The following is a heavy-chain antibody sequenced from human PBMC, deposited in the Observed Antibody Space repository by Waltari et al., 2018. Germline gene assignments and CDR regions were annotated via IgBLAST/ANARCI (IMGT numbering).Heavy chain of an antibody. CDR2: IGSSGANT. V-gene: IGHV3-23*01. CDR1: GFTFSSFS. CDR3: AKQSPSYTRGWYPLES. Sequence: EVQLLESGGGLVQPGGSLRLSCTASGFTFSSFSMSWVRQAPGKGLEWGSSIGSSGANTYYAGSVKGRFTISRDNYKNMVYLEMNSLRAEDTAVYYCAKQSPSYTRGWYPLESWGPGTLVTVSP. J-gene: IGHJ4*02. D-gene: IGHD6-19*01.